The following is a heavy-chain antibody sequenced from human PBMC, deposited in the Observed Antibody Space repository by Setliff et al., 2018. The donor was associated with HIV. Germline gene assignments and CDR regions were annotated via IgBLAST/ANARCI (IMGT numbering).Heavy chain of an antibody. CDR2: INRSGTT. CDR1: NGSLSGYY. CDR3: ARGRGIAARYFED. J-gene: IGHJ1*01. D-gene: IGHD6-6*01. V-gene: IGHV4-34*01. Sequence: TSETLSLTCAVYNGSLSGYYWSWIRQPPGKGLEWIGEINRSGTTNYNPSLNSPVTISVDTSKNQFSLKLSSVTAADTAVYYCARGRGIAARYFEDWGQGTLVTVSS.